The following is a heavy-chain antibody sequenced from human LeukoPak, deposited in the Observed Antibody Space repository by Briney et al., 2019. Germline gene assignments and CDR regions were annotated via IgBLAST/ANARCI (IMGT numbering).Heavy chain of an antibody. V-gene: IGHV1-69*04. Sequence: GASVKVSCKASGGTFSSYAISWVRQAPGQGVEWMGRIIPILGIANYAQKFQGRVTITADKSTSTAYMELSSLRSEDTAVYYCARDHQATANFDYWGQGTLVTVSS. CDR1: GGTFSSYA. CDR2: IIPILGIA. CDR3: ARDHQATANFDY. J-gene: IGHJ4*02. D-gene: IGHD1-26*01.